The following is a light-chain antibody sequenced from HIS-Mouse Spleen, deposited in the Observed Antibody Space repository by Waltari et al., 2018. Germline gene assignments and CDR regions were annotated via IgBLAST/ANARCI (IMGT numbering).Light chain of an antibody. CDR1: SSNIGSNT. CDR2: SNN. Sequence: QSVLTQPPSASGTPGQRVTISCSGSSSNIGSNTVNWYQQLPGTAPKLLIYSNNRRPSGDPDEFAGSKSGHSASLAISGLQSEDEADYYCAAWDDSLNGVVFGGGTKLTVL. CDR3: AAWDDSLNGVV. J-gene: IGLJ2*01. V-gene: IGLV1-44*01.